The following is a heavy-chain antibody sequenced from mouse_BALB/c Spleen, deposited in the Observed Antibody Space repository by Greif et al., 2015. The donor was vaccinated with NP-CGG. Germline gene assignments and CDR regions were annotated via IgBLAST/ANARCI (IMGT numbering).Heavy chain of an antibody. J-gene: IGHJ4*01. V-gene: IGHV1S81*02. CDR1: GYTFTSYY. D-gene: IGHD2-14*01. CDR2: IDPSNGGT. CDR3: TRRGYYRYYAMDY. Sequence: VKLMESGAELVKPGAPVKLSCKASGYTFTSYYMYWVKQRPGQGLEWIGEIDPSNGGTNFNEKFKSKATLTVDKSSSTAYMQLSSLTSEDSAVYYFTRRGYYRYYAMDYWVQGTSVTVSS.